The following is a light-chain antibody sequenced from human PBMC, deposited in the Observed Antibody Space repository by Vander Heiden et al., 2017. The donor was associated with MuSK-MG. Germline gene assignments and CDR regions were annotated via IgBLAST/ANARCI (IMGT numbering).Light chain of an antibody. V-gene: IGKV1-39*01. CDR1: QTINNH. Sequence: DIQVTQSPSSLSASVGDRLTITCRTSQTINNHLNWYQQKPGKAPKLLIYDAYKLESAVPSTFSGSGSGTDFSLTISVLHPEDFITYYCQQSDHAPDTFGQGTKLEI. CDR2: DAY. J-gene: IGKJ2*01. CDR3: QQSDHAPDT.